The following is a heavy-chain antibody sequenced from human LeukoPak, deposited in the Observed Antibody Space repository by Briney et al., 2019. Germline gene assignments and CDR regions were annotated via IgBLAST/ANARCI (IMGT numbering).Heavy chain of an antibody. J-gene: IGHJ4*02. Sequence: SETLSLTCAVYGGSFCGYYWSWIRQPPGKGLEWIGEINHSGSTNYNPSLKSRVTISVDTSKNQFSLKLSSVTAADTAVYYCARVGGSDYVMEDWGQGTLVTVSS. CDR2: INHSGST. D-gene: IGHD5-12*01. CDR3: ARVGGSDYVMED. CDR1: GGSFCGYY. V-gene: IGHV4-34*01.